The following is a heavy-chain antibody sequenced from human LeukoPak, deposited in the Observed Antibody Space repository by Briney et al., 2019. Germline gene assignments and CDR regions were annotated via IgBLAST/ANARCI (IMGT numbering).Heavy chain of an antibody. Sequence: SETLFLTCTVSGGSISSYYWNWIRQPPGKGLEWIGYIYYSGTTNYNPSLKSRVSMSVDTSKNQFSLKLSSVTAADTAVYYCARGAVAYYYFDNWGQGTLVTVSS. D-gene: IGHD6-19*01. CDR1: GGSISSYY. V-gene: IGHV4-59*01. CDR3: ARGAVAYYYFDN. CDR2: IYYSGTT. J-gene: IGHJ4*02.